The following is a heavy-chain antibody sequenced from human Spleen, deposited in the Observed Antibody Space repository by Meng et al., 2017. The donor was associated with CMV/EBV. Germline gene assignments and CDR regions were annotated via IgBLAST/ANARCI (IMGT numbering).Heavy chain of an antibody. CDR2: INPNSGGT. J-gene: IGHJ4*02. D-gene: IGHD3-3*01. Sequence: ASVKVSCKASGYTFTGHYMHWVRQAPGQGLEWMGWINPNSGGTNYAQKFQGRVTMTRDTSISTAYMELSRLRSDDTAVYYCAREAGLGGYYKFDYFDYWGQGTLVTVSS. CDR3: AREAGLGGYYKFDYFDY. V-gene: IGHV1-2*02. CDR1: GYTFTGHY.